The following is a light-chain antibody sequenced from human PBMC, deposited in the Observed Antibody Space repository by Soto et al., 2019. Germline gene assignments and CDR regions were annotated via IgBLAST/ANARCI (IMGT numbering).Light chain of an antibody. CDR3: MQALQTPYT. CDR1: KSLLHSSGYNY. CDR2: LGS. Sequence: DIVMTQSPLSLPVTPGEPASISCRSSKSLLHSSGYNYLDWFLQKPGQSPQVLIYLGSNRAAGVPDRFSGRGSGTDFTLKISRVEAEDVGVYYCMQALQTPYTFGQGTQLEIK. J-gene: IGKJ2*01. V-gene: IGKV2-28*01.